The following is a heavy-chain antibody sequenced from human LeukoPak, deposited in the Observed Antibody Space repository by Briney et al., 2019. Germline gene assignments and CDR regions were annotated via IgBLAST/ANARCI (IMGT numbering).Heavy chain of an antibody. CDR1: GFTFSSYA. D-gene: IGHD2-15*01. CDR3: VKDAGYCGGGSCWVT. Sequence: GGSLRLSCSASGFTFSSYAMHWVRQAPGKGLEYVSAISSNGGSTYYADSVKGRFTISRDNSKNTLYLQMSSLRAEDTAVYYCVKDAGYCGGGSCWVTWGQGTLVTVSS. CDR2: ISSNGGST. J-gene: IGHJ5*02. V-gene: IGHV3-64D*06.